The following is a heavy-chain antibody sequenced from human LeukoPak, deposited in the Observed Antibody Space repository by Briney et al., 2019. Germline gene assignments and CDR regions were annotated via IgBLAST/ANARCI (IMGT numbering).Heavy chain of an antibody. CDR2: ISSSGSTI. V-gene: IGHV3-48*03. CDR3: AELGITMIGGV. D-gene: IGHD3-10*02. CDR1: GFTFSSYA. Sequence: GGSLRLSCAASGFTFSSYAMNWVRQAPGKGLERVSYISSSGSTIYYADSVKGRFTISRDNAKNSLYLQMNSLRAEDTAVYYCAELGITMIGGVWGKGTTVTISS. J-gene: IGHJ6*04.